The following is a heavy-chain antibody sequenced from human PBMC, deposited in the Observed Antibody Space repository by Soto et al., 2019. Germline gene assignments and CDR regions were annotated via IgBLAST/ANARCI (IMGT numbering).Heavy chain of an antibody. Sequence: PSETLSLTCTVSGGSISSYYWSWIRQPPGKGLEWIGYIYYSGSTNYNPSLKSRVTISVDTSKNQFSLKLSSVTAADTAVYYCARDRRWLHPKDGWYFDYWGQGTLVTVSS. J-gene: IGHJ4*02. V-gene: IGHV4-59*01. D-gene: IGHD5-12*01. CDR2: IYYSGST. CDR1: GGSISSYY. CDR3: ARDRRWLHPKDGWYFDY.